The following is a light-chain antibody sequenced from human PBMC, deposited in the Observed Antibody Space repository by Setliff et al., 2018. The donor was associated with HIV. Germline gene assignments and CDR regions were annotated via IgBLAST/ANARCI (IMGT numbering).Light chain of an antibody. V-gene: IGLV2-18*02. CDR3: SSNTSISTYV. Sequence: QSVLAQPPSVSGSPGQSVTISCTGTSSDVGSYNRVSWYQQPPGTAPKLMIYEVNNRPSGVPDRFSGSKSGNTASLTISGLQAEDEADYYCSSNTSISTYVFGTGTKVTVL. CDR2: EVN. CDR1: SSDVGSYNR. J-gene: IGLJ1*01.